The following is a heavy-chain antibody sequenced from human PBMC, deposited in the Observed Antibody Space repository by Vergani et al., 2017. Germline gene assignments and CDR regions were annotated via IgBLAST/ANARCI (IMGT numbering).Heavy chain of an antibody. CDR1: GFSFNTYG. CDR3: VRGGRGDHGDFWSRLGP. D-gene: IGHD3-3*01. CDR2: IGYDGRIK. V-gene: IGHV3-30*02. Sequence: QVQLVETGGGVVQPGGSLRLYCATSGFSFNTYGAHWVRQAPGKGLEWVAFIGYDGRIKYNVDSVKGRFTIYKDNTVDMLSLQMNSLRPDDTAVYYCVRGGRGDHGDFWSRLGPWGQGTLVTVSS. J-gene: IGHJ5*02.